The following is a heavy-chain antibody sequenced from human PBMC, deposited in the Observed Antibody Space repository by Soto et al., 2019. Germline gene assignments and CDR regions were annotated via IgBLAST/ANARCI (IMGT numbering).Heavy chain of an antibody. CDR3: ATAIKVYAIRSWFDP. CDR1: GYTLTELS. CDR2: FDPEDGET. V-gene: IGHV1-24*01. J-gene: IGHJ5*02. D-gene: IGHD2-8*01. Sequence: ASVKVSCKVSGYTLTELSMHWVRQAPGKGLEWMGGFDPEDGETIYAQKFQGRVTMTEDTSTDTAYMELSSLRSEDTAVYYCATAIKVYAIRSWFDPWGQGTLVTVSS.